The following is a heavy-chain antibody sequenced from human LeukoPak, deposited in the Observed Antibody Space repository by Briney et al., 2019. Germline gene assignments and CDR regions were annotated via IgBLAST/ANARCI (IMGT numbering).Heavy chain of an antibody. V-gene: IGHV3-64D*09. D-gene: IGHD5-18*01. CDR3: VKDLWIQLKGDWFDP. CDR1: GFTFSSYA. J-gene: IGHJ5*02. CDR2: ISSNGGST. Sequence: PGGSLRLSCAASGFTFSSYAMHWVRQAPGKGLEYVSAISSNGGSTYYADSVNGRFTISRDNSKNTLYLQMSSLRAEDTAVYYCVKDLWIQLKGDWFDPWGQGTLVTVTS.